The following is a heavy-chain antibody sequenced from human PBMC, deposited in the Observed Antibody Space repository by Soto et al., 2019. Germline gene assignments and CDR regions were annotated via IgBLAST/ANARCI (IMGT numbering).Heavy chain of an antibody. J-gene: IGHJ5*02. CDR1: GYTFTSYA. V-gene: IGHV1-3*05. D-gene: IGHD6-19*01. CDR3: ARDPTYSSGRRWFDP. Sequence: QVQLVQSGAEEKKPGASVKVSCKASGYTFTSYAMHWVRQAPGQRLEWMGWINAGNANTKYSQKFQGRVTITRDTSASTAYMELSSLRSEDTAVYYCARDPTYSSGRRWFDPWGQGTLVTVSS. CDR2: INAGNANT.